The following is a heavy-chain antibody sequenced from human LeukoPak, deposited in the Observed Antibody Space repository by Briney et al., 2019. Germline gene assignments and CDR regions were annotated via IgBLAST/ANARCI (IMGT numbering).Heavy chain of an antibody. CDR1: GFTFSSYS. V-gene: IGHV3-23*03. J-gene: IGHJ4*02. Sequence: GGSLRLSCGASGFTFSSYSMNWVRQAPGKGLEWVSVIYTDGNIYYADSVRGRFTISKDNSKNTVDLLMNSVRAEDTALYFCAKGKFGDPLNYWGQGTLVTVSS. D-gene: IGHD3-10*01. CDR3: AKGKFGDPLNY. CDR2: IYTDGNI.